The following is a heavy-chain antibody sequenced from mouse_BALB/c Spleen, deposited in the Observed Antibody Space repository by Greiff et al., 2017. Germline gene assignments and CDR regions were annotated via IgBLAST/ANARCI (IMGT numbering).Heavy chain of an antibody. V-gene: IGHV5-9-4*01. CDR3: ARDDGDGYYDYAMDY. CDR1: GFTFSSYA. Sequence: EVNVVESGGGLVKPGGSLKLSCAASGFTFSSYAMSWVRQSPEKRLEWVAEISSGGSYTYYPDTVTGRFTISRDNAKNTLYLEMSSLRSEDTAMYYCARDDGDGYYDYAMDYWGQGTSVTVSS. CDR2: ISSGGSYT. D-gene: IGHD2-3*01. J-gene: IGHJ4*01.